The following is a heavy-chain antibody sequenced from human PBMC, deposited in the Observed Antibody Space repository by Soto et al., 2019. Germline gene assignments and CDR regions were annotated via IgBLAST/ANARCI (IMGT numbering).Heavy chain of an antibody. D-gene: IGHD3-3*01. CDR3: ADTYDDFWSGSTRTAAPAVAFDY. CDR2: INAGNGNT. CDR1: GYTFTSYA. J-gene: IGHJ4*02. V-gene: IGHV1-3*01. Sequence: QVQLVQSGAEVKKPGASVKVSCKASGYTFTSYAMHWVLQAPGQRLEWMGWINAGNGNTKYSQKFQGRVTITRDTSASTAYMELSSMRSEDTAVYYCADTYDDFWSGSTRTAAPAVAFDYWGQGTLVTVSS.